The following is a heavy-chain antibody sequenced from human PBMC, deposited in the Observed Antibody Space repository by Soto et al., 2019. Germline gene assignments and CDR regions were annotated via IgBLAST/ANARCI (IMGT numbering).Heavy chain of an antibody. CDR1: GESFSGYY. V-gene: IGHV4-34*01. J-gene: IGHJ4*02. CDR3: ARHRYSGYDFDF. D-gene: IGHD5-12*01. Sequence: QEQLQQWGAGLLKPSETLSLTCAVFGESFSGYYWSWIRQPPGKGLEWIGEISHWGSTNYNPSLKRRVTISVDTSERHFFLRLSSVTAADTAVYYCARHRYSGYDFDFWGQGTLVTVSS. CDR2: ISHWGST.